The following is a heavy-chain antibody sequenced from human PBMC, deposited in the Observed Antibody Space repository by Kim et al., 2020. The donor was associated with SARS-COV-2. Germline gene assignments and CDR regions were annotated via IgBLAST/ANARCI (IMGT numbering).Heavy chain of an antibody. CDR3: VRGQQWLIKN. D-gene: IGHD6-19*01. CDR1: GFTFDDYA. J-gene: IGHJ4*02. Sequence: GGSLRLSCAASGFTFDDYAIQWVRQVPGKGLEWVSLISRDGGEIKYADSVKGRFTISRDNSKKPVYLQMNSLRSENTALYYCVRGQQWLIKNWGQGTQVTGSS. V-gene: IGHV3-43*02. CDR2: ISRDGGEI.